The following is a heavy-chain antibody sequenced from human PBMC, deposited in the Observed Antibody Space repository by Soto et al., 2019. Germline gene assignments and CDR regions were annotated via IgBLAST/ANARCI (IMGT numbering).Heavy chain of an antibody. CDR2: ISWNSGSI. D-gene: IGHD6-6*01. CDR1: GFTFDDYA. V-gene: IGHV3-9*01. J-gene: IGHJ4*02. CDR3: AKTLAARPSAFDY. Sequence: GGSLRLSCAASGFTFDDYAMHWVRQAPGKGLEWVSGISWNSGSIGYADSVKGRFTISRDNAKNSLYLQMNSLRAEDTALYYCAKTLAARPSAFDYWGQGTLVTVSS.